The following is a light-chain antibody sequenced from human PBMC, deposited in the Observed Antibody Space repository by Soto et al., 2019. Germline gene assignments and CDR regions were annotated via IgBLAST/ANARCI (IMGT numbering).Light chain of an antibody. Sequence: DIVMTQSPLSLPVTPGEPASISCRSSQSLLHSNGYTYLDWYLQKPGQSPQLLIYLVSNRASGVPDRFRGSGSGTEFTLKISRVEAEDVGVYYCMQALHSPQPITFGQGTRLEIK. CDR2: LVS. J-gene: IGKJ5*01. CDR3: MQALHSPQPIT. V-gene: IGKV2-28*01. CDR1: QSLLHSNGYTY.